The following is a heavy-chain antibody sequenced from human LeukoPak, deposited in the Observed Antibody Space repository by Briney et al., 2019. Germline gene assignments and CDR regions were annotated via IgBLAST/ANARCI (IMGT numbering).Heavy chain of an antibody. CDR1: GFTFSSYA. CDR2: VSGGGHNT. Sequence: GGSLRLSCVASGFTFSSYAMSWVRQAPGKGLEWVSVVSGGGHNTYYADSVKGRFTMSRDSSKRTVYLQMNSLRAEDTAVYYCAKDRSGWYYPFDSWGQGTLVTVSS. D-gene: IGHD6-19*01. J-gene: IGHJ4*02. V-gene: IGHV3-23*01. CDR3: AKDRSGWYYPFDS.